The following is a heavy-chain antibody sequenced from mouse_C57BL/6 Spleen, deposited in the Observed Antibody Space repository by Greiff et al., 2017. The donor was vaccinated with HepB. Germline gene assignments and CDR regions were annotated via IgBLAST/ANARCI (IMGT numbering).Heavy chain of an antibody. CDR3: TRDGRITTVVAPDWYFDV. V-gene: IGHV5-9-1*02. CDR1: GFTFSSYA. Sequence: EVKLVESGEGLVKPGGSLKLSCAASGFTFSSYAMSWVRQTPEKRLEWVAYISSGGDYIYYADTVKGRFTISRDNARNTLYLQMSSLKSEDTAMHYCTRDGRITTVVAPDWYFDVWGTGTTVTVSS. CDR2: ISSGGDYI. D-gene: IGHD1-1*01. J-gene: IGHJ1*03.